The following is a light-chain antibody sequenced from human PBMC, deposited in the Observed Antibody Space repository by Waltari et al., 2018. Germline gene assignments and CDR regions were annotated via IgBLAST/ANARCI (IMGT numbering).Light chain of an antibody. CDR2: DVS. J-gene: IGLJ2*01. V-gene: IGLV2-23*02. CDR3: CSYAGSSTYVV. CDR1: SSDVGGYNY. Sequence: QSALTQPASVSGSPGQSITISCTGTSSDVGGYNYVSWYQQHPGKAPNRMIYDVSKRPSWVSNRFSGSKSGNTASLTISGLQAEDEADYYCCSYAGSSTYVVFGGGTKLTVL.